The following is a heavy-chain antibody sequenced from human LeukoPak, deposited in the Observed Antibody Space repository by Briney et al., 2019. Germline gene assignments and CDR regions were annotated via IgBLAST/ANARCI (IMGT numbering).Heavy chain of an antibody. CDR2: INAGNGNT. J-gene: IGHJ4*02. Sequence: ASVKLSCKASGYTFTSTYMHWVRQAPGQRLEWMGWINAGNGNTKYSQEFQGRVTITRDTSASTAYMELSSLRSEDMAVYYCARESGSYHGFFDYWGQGTLVTVSS. CDR3: ARESGSYHGFFDY. D-gene: IGHD1-26*01. CDR1: GYTFTSTY. V-gene: IGHV1-3*03.